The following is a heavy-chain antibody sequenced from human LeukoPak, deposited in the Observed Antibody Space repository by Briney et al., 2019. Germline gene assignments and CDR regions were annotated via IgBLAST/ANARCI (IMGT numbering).Heavy chain of an antibody. J-gene: IGHJ5*02. D-gene: IGHD2-2*01. CDR3: ARVRGYCSSTSCYAPNWFDP. Sequence: PSETLSLTCAVSGGSISSSNWWSWVRQPPGKGLEWIGEIYHSGSTNYNPSLKSRVTISVDKSKNQFSLKLSSVTAADTAVYYCARVRGYCSSTSCYAPNWFDPWGQGTLVTVSS. V-gene: IGHV4-4*02. CDR1: GGSISSSNW. CDR2: IYHSGST.